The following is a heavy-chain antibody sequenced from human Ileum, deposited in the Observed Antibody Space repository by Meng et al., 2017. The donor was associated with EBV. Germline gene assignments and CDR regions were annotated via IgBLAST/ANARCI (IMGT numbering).Heavy chain of an antibody. D-gene: IGHD3-3*01. Sequence: QVQLVQSGSELKKPXXSVTVSRKASGYTFINYAMNWVRQAPGQGLEWMGWINTNTGNPTYAQGFTRRFVFSLDTSFRTAYLQISSLKAEDTAVYYCARVAPSGYRYFDYWGQGTLVTVSS. V-gene: IGHV7-4-1*02. J-gene: IGHJ4*02. CDR2: INTNTGNP. CDR1: GYTFINYA. CDR3: ARVAPSGYRYFDY.